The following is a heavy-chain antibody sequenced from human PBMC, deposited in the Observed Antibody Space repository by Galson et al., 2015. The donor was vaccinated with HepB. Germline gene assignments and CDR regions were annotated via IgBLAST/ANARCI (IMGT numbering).Heavy chain of an antibody. Sequence: SLRLSCAASGFTFSSYAMSWVRQVPGKGLEWASAITNSGGDTYHADSVTGRFTISRDNSKNTLYLQMNSLRAEDTALYYCAKGSDTSRPYFFDFWGQGIMVTVSS. D-gene: IGHD2-2*02. CDR3: AKGSDTSRPYFFDF. J-gene: IGHJ4*02. CDR1: GFTFSSYA. CDR2: ITNSGGDT. V-gene: IGHV3-23*01.